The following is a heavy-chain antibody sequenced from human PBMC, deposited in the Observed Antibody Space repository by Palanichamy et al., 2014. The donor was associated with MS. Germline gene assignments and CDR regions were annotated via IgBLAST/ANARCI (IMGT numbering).Heavy chain of an antibody. J-gene: IGHJ6*02. CDR3: ARGAPDCYGSGSKGMDV. CDR1: GGSFSGYY. Sequence: QVQLQQWGAGLLKPSETLSLTCAVYGGSFSGYYWSWIRQPPGKGLEWIGEINHSGSTNYNPSLKSRVTISVDTSKNQFSLKLSSVTAADTAVYYCARGAPDCYGSGSKGMDVWGQGTTVTVSS. V-gene: IGHV4-34*01. CDR2: INHSGST. D-gene: IGHD3-10*01.